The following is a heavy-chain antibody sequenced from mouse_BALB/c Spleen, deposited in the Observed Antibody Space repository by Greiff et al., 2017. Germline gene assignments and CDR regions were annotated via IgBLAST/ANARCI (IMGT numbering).Heavy chain of an antibody. Sequence: VQGVESGPGLVAPSQSLSITCTVSGFSLTSYGVHWVRQPPGKGLEWLGVIWAGGSTNYNSALMSRLSISKDNSKSQVFLKMNSLQTDDTAMYYCARDVNWYFDVWGAGTTVTVSS. CDR1: GFSLTSYG. V-gene: IGHV2-9*02. J-gene: IGHJ1*01. CDR2: IWAGGST. CDR3: ARDVNWYFDV.